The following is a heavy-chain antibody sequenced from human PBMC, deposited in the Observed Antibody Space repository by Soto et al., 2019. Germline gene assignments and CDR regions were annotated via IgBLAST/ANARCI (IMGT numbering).Heavy chain of an antibody. Sequence: QVQLVQSGAEVKKPGASLRVSCETSGGTSTIYTITWVRQAPGQGLQWMGRIVPTLRITNYAQEFQGRLTITAEASTSTAHIELTSRTSEDPAVYYCATDKYGAGRVGVHFWGQGTLVTVSS. CDR1: GGTSTIYT. CDR2: IVPTLRIT. D-gene: IGHD3-3*02. V-gene: IGHV1-69*08. CDR3: ATDKYGAGRVGVHF. J-gene: IGHJ4*02.